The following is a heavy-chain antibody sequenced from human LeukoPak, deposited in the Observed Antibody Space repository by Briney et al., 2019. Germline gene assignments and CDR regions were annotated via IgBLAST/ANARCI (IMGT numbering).Heavy chain of an antibody. CDR1: GFTVSSNY. CDR3: ARTLGYCSGGSCFDY. CDR2: IYSGGST. J-gene: IGHJ4*02. D-gene: IGHD2-15*01. V-gene: IGHV3-53*01. Sequence: GGSLRLSCAASGFTVSSNYMSWVRQAPGKGLEGVSVIYSGGSTYYADSVKGRFTISRDNSKNTLYLQMNSLRAEDTAVYYCARTLGYCSGGSCFDYWGQGTLVTVSS.